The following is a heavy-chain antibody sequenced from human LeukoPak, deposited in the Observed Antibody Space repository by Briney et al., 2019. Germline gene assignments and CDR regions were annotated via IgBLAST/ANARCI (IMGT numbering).Heavy chain of an antibody. J-gene: IGHJ4*02. CDR1: GASFSGDY. D-gene: IGHD3-22*01. CDR2: INHSGRP. V-gene: IGHV4-34*01. Sequence: SQTLSLTCAVSGASFSGDYWSWLRQPPGKGLEWIAEINHSGRPNFNPSLQGRVTISVDTSKNQFSLNLSSVTAADTARYYCARGLYDSGDYYYGIRAYYFDQWGQGTLVTVSS. CDR3: ARGLYDSGDYYYGIRAYYFDQ.